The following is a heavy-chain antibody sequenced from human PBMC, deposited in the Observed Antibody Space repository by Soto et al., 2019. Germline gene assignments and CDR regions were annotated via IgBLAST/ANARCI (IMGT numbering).Heavy chain of an antibody. Sequence: LRLSCAASGFTVSSNYMSWVRQAPGKGLEWVSVIYSGGSTYYADSVKGRFTISRDNSKNTLYLQMNSLRAEDTAVYYCARGKWLVTAAFDIWGQGTMVTVSS. D-gene: IGHD6-19*01. J-gene: IGHJ3*02. V-gene: IGHV3-53*01. CDR2: IYSGGST. CDR1: GFTVSSNY. CDR3: ARGKWLVTAAFDI.